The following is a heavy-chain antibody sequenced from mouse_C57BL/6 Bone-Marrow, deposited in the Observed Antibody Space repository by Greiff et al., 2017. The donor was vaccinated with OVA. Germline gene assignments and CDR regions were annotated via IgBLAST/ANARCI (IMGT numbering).Heavy chain of an antibody. Sequence: EVKVVEPEGGLVQPGSSMKLSCTASGFTFSDYYMAWVRQVPEKGLEWVANINYDGSSTYYLDSLKSRFIISRDNAKNILYLQMSSLKSEDTATYYCAREVPTVVGAMDYWGQGTSVTVSS. V-gene: IGHV5-16*01. CDR1: GFTFSDYY. D-gene: IGHD1-1*01. CDR2: INYDGSST. CDR3: AREVPTVVGAMDY. J-gene: IGHJ4*01.